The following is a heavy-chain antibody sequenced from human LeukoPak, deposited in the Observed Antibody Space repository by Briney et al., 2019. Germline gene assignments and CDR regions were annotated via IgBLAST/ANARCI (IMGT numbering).Heavy chain of an antibody. CDR1: GFTFSSYG. Sequence: GGSLRLSCAASGFTFSSYGMNWVRQAPGKGLEWVSVISGSGVSAYYADSVKGRFTVSRDNSKNTLYLQMNSLRAEDTAVYYCANDGAYYDSNTDAFDIWGQGTMVTVSS. CDR2: ISGSGVSA. CDR3: ANDGAYYDSNTDAFDI. D-gene: IGHD3-22*01. V-gene: IGHV3-23*01. J-gene: IGHJ3*02.